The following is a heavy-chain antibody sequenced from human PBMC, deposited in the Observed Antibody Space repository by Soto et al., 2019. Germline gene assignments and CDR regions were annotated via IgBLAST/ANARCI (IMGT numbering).Heavy chain of an antibody. D-gene: IGHD3-22*01. CDR1: GFTFGDYA. Sequence: PGGSLRLSCTAAGFTFGDYAMSWVRQAPGKGLEWVGFIRSKAYGGTTEYAASVKGRFTISRDDSKSIAYLQMNSLKTEDTAVYYCSLVVVITSDGMDVWGQGTTVTVSS. J-gene: IGHJ6*02. CDR2: IRSKAYGGTT. CDR3: SLVVVITSDGMDV. V-gene: IGHV3-49*04.